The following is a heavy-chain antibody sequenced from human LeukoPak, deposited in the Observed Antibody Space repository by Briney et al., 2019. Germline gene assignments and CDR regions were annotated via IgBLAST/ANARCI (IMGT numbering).Heavy chain of an antibody. Sequence: GGSLRLSCAASGFTFSSYAMHWVRQAPSKGLEWVAVISYDGSNKYYADSVKGRFTISRDNSKNTLYLQMNSLRAEDTAVYYCARDRIAVAGTRYAFDIWGQGTMVTVSS. CDR3: ARDRIAVAGTRYAFDI. V-gene: IGHV3-30*04. D-gene: IGHD6-19*01. CDR1: GFTFSSYA. CDR2: ISYDGSNK. J-gene: IGHJ3*02.